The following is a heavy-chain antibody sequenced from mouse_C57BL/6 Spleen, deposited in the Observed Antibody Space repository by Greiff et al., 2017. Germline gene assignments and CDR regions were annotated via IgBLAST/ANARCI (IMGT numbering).Heavy chain of an antibody. CDR3: TREKDGYDGPFAY. Sequence: EVKLVESGAGLVKPGGSLKLSCAASGFTFSSYAMSWVRQTPEKRLEWVAYLSSGGDYIDYADTVKGRFTISRDNARNTLYLQMSSLKSEDTAMYYCTREKDGYDGPFAYWGQGTLVTVSA. V-gene: IGHV5-9-1*02. CDR2: LSSGGDYI. CDR1: GFTFSSYA. D-gene: IGHD2-2*01. J-gene: IGHJ3*01.